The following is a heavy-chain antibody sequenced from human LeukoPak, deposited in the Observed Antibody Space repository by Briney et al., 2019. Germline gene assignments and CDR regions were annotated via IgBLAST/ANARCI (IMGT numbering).Heavy chain of an antibody. D-gene: IGHD1-26*01. CDR2: IRYDGSNK. CDR1: GFTFSSYC. J-gene: IGHJ6*03. V-gene: IGHV3-30*02. Sequence: PGGSLRLSCAASGFTFSSYCMHWVRQAPGKGLEWVAFIRYDGSNKYYADSVKGRFTISRDNAKNTLYLQMNSLRAEDTAVYYCERAYGCYFLTRYYYMDVWGKGTTVTVSS. CDR3: ERAYGCYFLTRYYYMDV.